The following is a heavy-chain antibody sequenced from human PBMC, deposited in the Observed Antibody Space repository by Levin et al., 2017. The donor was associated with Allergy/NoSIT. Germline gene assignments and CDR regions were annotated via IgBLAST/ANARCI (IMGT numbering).Heavy chain of an antibody. D-gene: IGHD3-10*01. CDR3: AKVYYGSGTGYYIDV. J-gene: IGHJ6*03. CDR2: VSNDGSNK. V-gene: IGHV3-30*18. Sequence: AGGSLRLSCAASGFIFSSYGMHWVRQAPGKGLEWVAVVSNDGSNKFYADSVKGRFTISRDNSKNTLYLQMNSLRAEDTAVYYCAKVYYGSGTGYYIDVWGKGTTVTVSS. CDR1: GFIFSSYG.